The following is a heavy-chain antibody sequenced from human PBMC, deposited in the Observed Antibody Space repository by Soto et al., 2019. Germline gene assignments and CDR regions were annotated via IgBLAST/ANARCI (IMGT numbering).Heavy chain of an antibody. Sequence: GGSLRLSCAASGFTFSSYAMSWVRQAPGKGLEWVSAISGSGGSTYYADSVKGRFTISRDNSKNTLYLQMNSLRAEDTAVYYCAKDLYYDFWSGYCQFDYWGQGTLVTVSS. CDR2: ISGSGGST. CDR1: GFTFSSYA. CDR3: AKDLYYDFWSGYCQFDY. D-gene: IGHD3-3*01. J-gene: IGHJ4*02. V-gene: IGHV3-23*01.